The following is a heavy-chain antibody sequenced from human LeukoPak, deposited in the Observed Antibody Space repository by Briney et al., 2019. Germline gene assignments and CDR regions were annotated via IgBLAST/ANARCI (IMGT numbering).Heavy chain of an antibody. J-gene: IGHJ4*02. Sequence: PGRSLRLSCAASGFTFSSYAMHWVRQAPGEGLEWVAVISYDGSNKYYADSVKGRFTISRDNSKNTLYLQMNSLRAEDTAVYYCAREYGDYGRGPDRTYYFDYWGQGTLVTVSS. CDR2: ISYDGSNK. V-gene: IGHV3-30-3*01. CDR3: AREYGDYGRGPDRTYYFDY. D-gene: IGHD4-17*01. CDR1: GFTFSSYA.